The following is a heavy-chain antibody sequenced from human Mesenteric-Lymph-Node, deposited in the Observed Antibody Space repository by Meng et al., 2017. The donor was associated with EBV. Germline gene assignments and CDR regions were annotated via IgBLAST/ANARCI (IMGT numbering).Heavy chain of an antibody. J-gene: IGHJ2*01. CDR3: ARGGIRGTRVTTSGVWNFDL. V-gene: IGHV4-4*02. Sequence: QGELQGSGPGPVKPSGTLSLTCVVSGGSISSNNWWTWVRQSPGKGLEWIGEIYHSGSTNYNPSLKSRVTTSVDKSKNQFSLKLTSVTAADTAVYYCARGGIRGTRVTTSGVWNFDLWGRGTLVTVSS. CDR1: GGSISSNNW. D-gene: IGHD4-17*01. CDR2: IYHSGST.